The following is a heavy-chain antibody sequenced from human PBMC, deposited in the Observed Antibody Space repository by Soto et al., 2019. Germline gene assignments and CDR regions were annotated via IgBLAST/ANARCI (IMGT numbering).Heavy chain of an antibody. J-gene: IGHJ6*02. Sequence: GGSLRLSCAASGFTFSSYGMHWVRQAPGKGLEWVAVISYDGSNKYYADSVKGRFTISRDNSKNTLYLQMNSLRAEDTAVYYCAKVVVPAAIGYYYYGMDVWGQGTTVTVSS. V-gene: IGHV3-30*18. CDR2: ISYDGSNK. CDR1: GFTFSSYG. CDR3: AKVVVPAAIGYYYYGMDV. D-gene: IGHD2-2*01.